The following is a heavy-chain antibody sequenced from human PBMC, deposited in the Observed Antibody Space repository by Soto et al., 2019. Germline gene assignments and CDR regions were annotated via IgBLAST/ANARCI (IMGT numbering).Heavy chain of an antibody. CDR1: GFSLTTSGVG. V-gene: IGHV2-5*02. J-gene: IGHJ4*02. D-gene: IGHD4-17*01. CDR2: IYWDDDK. CDR3: AHRRPHYGDWTNGYFDY. Sequence: QITLKESGPTLVTPTQTLTLTCTFSGFSLTTSGVGVGWIRQPPGKALEFLVFIYWDDDKRYSPSLRSRLTITKDASKNQVVLPLPNMDPVDTATYYCAHRRPHYGDWTNGYFDYWGQGTLVTVSS.